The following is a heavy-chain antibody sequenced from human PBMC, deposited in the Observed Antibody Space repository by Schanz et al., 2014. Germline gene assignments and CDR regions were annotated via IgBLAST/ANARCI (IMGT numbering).Heavy chain of an antibody. Sequence: QVQLVESGGGVVQPGRSLRLSCAASGFTFSAYGMHWVRQAPGKGLEWVAIISLDGSNQYYADSVKGRFTISRDDSKNTLYLQMNSLRVDDTAVYFCVGEVGPRLMNCWGQGTLVTVSS. CDR3: VGEVGPRLMNC. D-gene: IGHD1-26*01. CDR2: ISLDGSNQ. CDR1: GFTFSAYG. V-gene: IGHV3-30*03. J-gene: IGHJ4*02.